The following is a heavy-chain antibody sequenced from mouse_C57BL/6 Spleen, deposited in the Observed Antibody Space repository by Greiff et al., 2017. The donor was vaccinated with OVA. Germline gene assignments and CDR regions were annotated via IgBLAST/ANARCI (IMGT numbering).Heavy chain of an antibody. Sequence: EVQLQQSGGGLVQPGGSMKLSCVASGFTFSNYWMNWVRQSPEKGLEWVAQIRLKSDNYATHYAESVKGRFTISRDDSKSSVYLQMNNLRAEDTGIYYCTLYDGYYERGAYWGQGTLVTVSA. D-gene: IGHD2-3*01. CDR3: TLYDGYYERGAY. V-gene: IGHV6-3*01. CDR1: GFTFSNYW. CDR2: IRLKSDNYAT. J-gene: IGHJ3*01.